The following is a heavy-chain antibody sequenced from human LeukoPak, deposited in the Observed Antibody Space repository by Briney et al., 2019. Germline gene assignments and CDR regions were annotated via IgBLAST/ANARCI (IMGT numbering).Heavy chain of an antibody. Sequence: SETLSLTCSVSGGSISTYYWSWIRQPPGKGLEWIGYIYYSGSSNYNPSLKSRVTISVDTSKNQFSLKLSSVTAADTAVYYCAGADYDFWSGLGNWFDPWGQGTLVTVSS. CDR1: GGSISTYY. V-gene: IGHV4-59*12. CDR3: AGADYDFWSGLGNWFDP. J-gene: IGHJ5*02. CDR2: IYYSGSS. D-gene: IGHD3-3*01.